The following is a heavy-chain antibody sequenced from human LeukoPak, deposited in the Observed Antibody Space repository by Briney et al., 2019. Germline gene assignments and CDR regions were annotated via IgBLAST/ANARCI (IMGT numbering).Heavy chain of an antibody. D-gene: IGHD3-10*01. Sequence: ASVKVSCKASGYTFTGYYMHWVRQAPGQGLEWMGWINPNSGGTNYAQKFQGRVTMTRDTSISTAYMELSRLRSDDTAVYYCARGLLWFGELLWSYYYYYMDVWGKGTTVTVSS. CDR2: INPNSGGT. J-gene: IGHJ6*03. CDR3: ARGLLWFGELLWSYYYYYMDV. CDR1: GYTFTGYY. V-gene: IGHV1-2*02.